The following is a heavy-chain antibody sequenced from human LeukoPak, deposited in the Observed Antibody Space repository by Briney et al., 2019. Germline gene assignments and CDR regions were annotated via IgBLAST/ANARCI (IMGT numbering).Heavy chain of an antibody. V-gene: IGHV3-64*01. CDR1: RFTFSSYA. CDR2: ISSNGGNT. D-gene: IGHD4/OR15-4a*01. J-gene: IGHJ4*02. Sequence: GGSLRLSCAASRFTFSSYAMHWVRQAPGKGLEHVSAISSNGGNTHYANSVKGRFTISRDNPKNPLYLQMNSLRAEDTAVYYCARRAGAYSHPYDYWGQGTLVTVSS. CDR3: ARRAGAYSHPYDY.